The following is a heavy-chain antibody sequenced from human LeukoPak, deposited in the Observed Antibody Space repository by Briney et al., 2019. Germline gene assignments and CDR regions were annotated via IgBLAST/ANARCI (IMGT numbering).Heavy chain of an antibody. CDR2: INPNSGGT. J-gene: IGHJ4*02. V-gene: IGHV1-2*02. D-gene: IGHD1-26*01. CDR3: ARGSVIVGATRFDY. Sequence: ASVKVSCKASGYTFTGYYMHWVRQAPGQGLEWMGWINPNSGGTNYAQKFQGRVTMTRDTSISTAYMELSSLRSEDTAVYYCARGSVIVGATRFDYWGQGTLVTVSS. CDR1: GYTFTGYY.